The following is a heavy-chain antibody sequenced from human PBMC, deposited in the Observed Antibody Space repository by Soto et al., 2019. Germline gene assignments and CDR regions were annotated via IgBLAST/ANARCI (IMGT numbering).Heavy chain of an antibody. D-gene: IGHD2-2*02. Sequence: PGESLKISCKGSGYSFTSYWIGWVRQMPGKGLEWMGIIYPGDSDTRYSPSFQGQVTISADKSISTAYLQWSSLEASDTAMYYCARHVRGCSSTSCYRGYYYYGMDVWGQGTTVTVSS. CDR3: ARHVRGCSSTSCYRGYYYYGMDV. CDR1: GYSFTSYW. CDR2: IYPGDSDT. V-gene: IGHV5-51*01. J-gene: IGHJ6*02.